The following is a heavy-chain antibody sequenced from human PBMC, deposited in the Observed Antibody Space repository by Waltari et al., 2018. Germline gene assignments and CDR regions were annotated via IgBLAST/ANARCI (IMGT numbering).Heavy chain of an antibody. V-gene: IGHV4-59*01. CDR1: GGSISSYY. Sequence: QVQLQESGPGLVKPSETLSLTCTVLGGSISSYYWSWIRQPPGKGLEWIGYIYYSGSTNYNPSLKSRVTISVDTSKNQFSLKLSSVTAADTAVYYCALGRGAFDYWGQGTLVTVSS. J-gene: IGHJ4*02. CDR2: IYYSGST. D-gene: IGHD7-27*01. CDR3: ALGRGAFDY.